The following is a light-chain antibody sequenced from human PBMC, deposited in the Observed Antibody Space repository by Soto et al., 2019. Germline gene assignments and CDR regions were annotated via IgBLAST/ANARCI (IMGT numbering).Light chain of an antibody. Sequence: DIQMTQSPSSVSASVGDRVTITCRASPGISSWLAWYQQKPGKAPKLLIYAASSFQSGVPSRFSGSGSGTDFTLTISSMRPEEFAAYYCQQANSYTFGPGNKRDI. V-gene: IGKV1-12*02. CDR3: QQANSYT. J-gene: IGKJ3*01. CDR2: AAS. CDR1: PGISSW.